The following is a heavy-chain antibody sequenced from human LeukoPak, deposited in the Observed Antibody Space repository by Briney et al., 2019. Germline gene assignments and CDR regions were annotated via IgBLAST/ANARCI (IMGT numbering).Heavy chain of an antibody. CDR1: GGTFSSYA. D-gene: IGHD6-19*01. Sequence: GASVKVSCKASGGTFSSYAISWVRQDPGQGLEWMGGIIPIFGTANYAQKFQGRVTITADESTSTAYMELSSLRSEDTAVYYCARETVAVAGTTFDYWGQGTLVTVSS. CDR3: ARETVAVAGTTFDY. J-gene: IGHJ4*02. CDR2: IIPIFGTA. V-gene: IGHV1-69*13.